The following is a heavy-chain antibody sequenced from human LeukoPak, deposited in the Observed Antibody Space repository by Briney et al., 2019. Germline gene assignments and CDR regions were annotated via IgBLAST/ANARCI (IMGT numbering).Heavy chain of an antibody. CDR2: IYYTGST. CDR3: ARHVAPDMDYFDY. D-gene: IGHD2-15*01. V-gene: IGHV4-59*08. CDR1: GGSISGYY. J-gene: IGHJ4*02. Sequence: SETLSLTCTVSGGSISGYYWTWIRQSPGKRLEWIAYIYYTGSTNYNPSLKSRVTISVDTSKNQFSLTLTSVTAADTAVYFCARHVAPDMDYFDYWGPGTLVTVSS.